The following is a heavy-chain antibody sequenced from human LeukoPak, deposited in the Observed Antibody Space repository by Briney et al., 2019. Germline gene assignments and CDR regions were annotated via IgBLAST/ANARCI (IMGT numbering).Heavy chain of an antibody. CDR3: ARVQGSSYGDFFDY. Sequence: ASVKVSCKASGYTFTGYYMHWVRQAPGQGLEWMGRINPNSGGTNYAQKFQGRVTMTRDMSISTAYMELSRLRSDDTAVYYCARVQGSSYGDFFDYWGQGTLVTVSS. J-gene: IGHJ4*02. CDR2: INPNSGGT. V-gene: IGHV1-2*06. CDR1: GYTFTGYY. D-gene: IGHD4-17*01.